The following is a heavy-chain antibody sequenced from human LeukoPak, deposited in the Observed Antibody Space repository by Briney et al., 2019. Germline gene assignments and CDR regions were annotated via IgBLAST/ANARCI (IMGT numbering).Heavy chain of an antibody. Sequence: SETLSFTCTVSGGSISSSSYYWGWIRQPPGRGLEWIGSIYYSGSTYYNPSLKRLVTISVDTSKNQFSLKLSSVTAADTAVYYCATTASHFDYWGQGTLVTVSS. CDR1: GGSISSSSYY. CDR2: IYYSGST. V-gene: IGHV4-39*01. J-gene: IGHJ4*02. CDR3: ATTASHFDY.